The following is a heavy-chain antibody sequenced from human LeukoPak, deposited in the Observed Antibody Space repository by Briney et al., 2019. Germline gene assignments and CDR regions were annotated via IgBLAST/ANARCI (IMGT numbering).Heavy chain of an antibody. CDR1: GFAFSSYE. CDR3: ARGPYYYDSSGYYGAFDI. J-gene: IGHJ3*02. Sequence: GGSLRLSCAASGFAFSSYEMNWVRQAPGKGLEWVSYISSSGSIIYYADSVKGRFTISRDSAKNSLYLQMNSLRAEDTAVYYCARGPYYYDSSGYYGAFDIWGQGTMVTVSS. CDR2: ISSSGSII. D-gene: IGHD3-22*01. V-gene: IGHV3-48*03.